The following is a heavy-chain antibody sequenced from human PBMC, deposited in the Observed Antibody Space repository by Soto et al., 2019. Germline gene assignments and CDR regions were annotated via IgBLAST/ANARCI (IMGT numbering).Heavy chain of an antibody. D-gene: IGHD2-2*01. CDR2: IHHSGRT. Sequence: SETLSLTCGVSGDSISSNNWWNWVRQSPGKGLEWIGEIHHSGRTNYNPSLKSRVTMSIDKSKNQFSLKLNAVTAADTAVYYCARVRQYCSSSSCYLDPWGRGTLVTVS. CDR1: GDSISSNNW. J-gene: IGHJ5*02. CDR3: ARVRQYCSSSSCYLDP. V-gene: IGHV4-4*02.